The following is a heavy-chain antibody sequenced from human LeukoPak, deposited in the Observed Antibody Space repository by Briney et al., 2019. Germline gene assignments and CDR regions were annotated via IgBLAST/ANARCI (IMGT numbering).Heavy chain of an antibody. D-gene: IGHD6-13*01. V-gene: IGHV3-21*01. CDR1: GFPFSSYS. J-gene: IGHJ4*02. CDR3: ARALAAAGAMI. CDR2: ISSSSSYI. Sequence: GGSLRLSCAASGFPFSSYSMNWVRQAPGKGLEGVSSISSSSSYIYYADSVKGRFTISRDNAKNSLYLQMNSLRAEDTAVYYCARALAAAGAMIWGQGTLVTVSS.